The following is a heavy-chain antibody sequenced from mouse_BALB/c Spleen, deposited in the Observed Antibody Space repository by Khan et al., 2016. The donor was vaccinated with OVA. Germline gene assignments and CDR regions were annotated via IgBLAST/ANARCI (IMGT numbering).Heavy chain of an antibody. Sequence: LQQSGPELMKPGASVNISCKASDYSFTSYYIHWVKQSPGKSLEWIGYIDPFNGGTDYNQNFKGKATLTVDKSSNTAYMHLSSLTSEDSAVYYCARGTFDDWGQGTLVTVSA. V-gene: IGHV1S135*01. D-gene: IGHD3-3*01. J-gene: IGHJ3*01. CDR3: ARGTFDD. CDR1: DYSFTSYY. CDR2: IDPFNGGT.